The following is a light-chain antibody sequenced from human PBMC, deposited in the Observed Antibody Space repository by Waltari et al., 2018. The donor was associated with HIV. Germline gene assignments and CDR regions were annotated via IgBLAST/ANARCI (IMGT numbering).Light chain of an antibody. Sequence: QSLLTQPPSVSGAPGQRVTISCTGSSPNMGAGYHVHWYQQLPGTAPKLLIYGNSNRPSGFPDRFSGSKSGTSASLAITGLQAEDEADYYCQSYDSSLSIVFGTGTKVTVL. CDR3: QSYDSSLSIV. CDR1: SPNMGAGYH. V-gene: IGLV1-40*01. CDR2: GNS. J-gene: IGLJ1*01.